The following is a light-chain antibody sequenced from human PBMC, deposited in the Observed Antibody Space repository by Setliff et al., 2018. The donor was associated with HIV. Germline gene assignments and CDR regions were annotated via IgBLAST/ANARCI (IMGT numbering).Light chain of an antibody. J-gene: IGLJ3*02. CDR1: GSDIGGYNY. CDR2: VVN. Sequence: QSVLTHPTSVSGSPGQSIAISCNGTGSDIGGYNYVAWYQQQPGKAPKLIIYVVNSRPSGISTRFSGSKSGNTASLTISGLQAEDEAVYFCSSYTSTRSWVFGGGTKVTVL. V-gene: IGLV2-14*03. CDR3: SSYTSTRSWV.